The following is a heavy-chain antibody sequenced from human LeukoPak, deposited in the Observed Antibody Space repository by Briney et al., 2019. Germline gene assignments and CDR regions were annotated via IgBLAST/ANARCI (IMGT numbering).Heavy chain of an antibody. J-gene: IGHJ4*02. CDR3: ANRKRGFDY. D-gene: IGHD1-14*01. Sequence: PGGSLRLSCAASGFSFSTYAMTWVRQAPGKGLEWVSAISGSGGSTYYADSVKGRFTISRDNSKNTLYLQMNSLRAEDTAVYYCANRKRGFDYWGQGTLVTVSS. CDR2: ISGSGGST. V-gene: IGHV3-23*01. CDR1: GFSFSTYA.